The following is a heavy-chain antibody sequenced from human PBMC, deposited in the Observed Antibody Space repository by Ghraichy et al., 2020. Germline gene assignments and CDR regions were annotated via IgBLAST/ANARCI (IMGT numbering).Heavy chain of an antibody. Sequence: GGSLRLSCAASGFTFSSYSMNWVRQAPGKGLEWVSSISSSSSYIYYADSVKGRFTISRDNAKNSLYLQMNSLRAEDTAVYYCAREGEAGTESDYWGQGTLVTVSS. V-gene: IGHV3-21*01. CDR1: GFTFSSYS. D-gene: IGHD6-19*01. CDR3: AREGEAGTESDY. J-gene: IGHJ4*02. CDR2: ISSSSSYI.